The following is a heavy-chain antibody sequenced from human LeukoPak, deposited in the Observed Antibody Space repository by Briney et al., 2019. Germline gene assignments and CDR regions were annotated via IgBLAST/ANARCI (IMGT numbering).Heavy chain of an antibody. CDR1: GGSISSYY. CDR3: ARRDDYGGPFDY. V-gene: IGHV4-59*08. CDR2: IYYSGST. J-gene: IGHJ4*02. D-gene: IGHD4-23*01. Sequence: SETLSLTCTVSGGSISSYYWSWIRQPPRKGLEWIRYIYYSGSTNYNPSLKSRVTISVDTSKNQFSLKLSSVTAADTAVYYCARRDDYGGPFDYWGQGTLVTVSS.